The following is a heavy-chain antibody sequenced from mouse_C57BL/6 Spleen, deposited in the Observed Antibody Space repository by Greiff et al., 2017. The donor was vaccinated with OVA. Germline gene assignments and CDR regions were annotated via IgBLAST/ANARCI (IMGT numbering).Heavy chain of an antibody. CDR3: ARLVYYFDY. CDR2: IHPNSGST. J-gene: IGHJ2*01. V-gene: IGHV1-64*01. CDR1: GYTFTSYW. Sequence: QVQLQQPGAELVKPGASVKLSCKASGYTFTSYWMHWVKQRPGQGLEWIGMIHPNSGSTNYNEKFKSKATLTVDKSSSTAYMQISSLTSEDSSVYYCARLVYYFDYWGQGTTLTVSS.